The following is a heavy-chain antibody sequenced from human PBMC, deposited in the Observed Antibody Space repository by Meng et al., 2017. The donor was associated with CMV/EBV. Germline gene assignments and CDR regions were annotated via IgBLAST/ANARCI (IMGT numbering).Heavy chain of an antibody. CDR2: INHSGST. CDR1: GGSFSGYY. CDR3: ARDNDFWSGSIDY. D-gene: IGHD3-3*01. Sequence: CSCYGGSFSGYYWRWIRQPPGKGLEWIGEINHSGSTNYNPSLKSRVTISVDTSKNQFSLKLSSVTAADTAVYYCARDNDFWSGSIDYWGQGTLVTVSS. V-gene: IGHV4-34*01. J-gene: IGHJ4*02.